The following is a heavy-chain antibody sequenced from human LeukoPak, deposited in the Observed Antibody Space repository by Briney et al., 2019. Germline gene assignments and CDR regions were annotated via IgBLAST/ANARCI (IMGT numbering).Heavy chain of an antibody. Sequence: GGSLRLSCAASGFTFSSYSMNWVRQAPGKGLEWASSISSSSSYIYYADSVKGRFTISRDNAKNSLYLQMNSLRAEDTAVYYCAAVIAAAGILDYWGQGTLVTVSS. V-gene: IGHV3-21*01. D-gene: IGHD6-13*01. CDR1: GFTFSSYS. J-gene: IGHJ4*02. CDR3: AAVIAAAGILDY. CDR2: ISSSSSYI.